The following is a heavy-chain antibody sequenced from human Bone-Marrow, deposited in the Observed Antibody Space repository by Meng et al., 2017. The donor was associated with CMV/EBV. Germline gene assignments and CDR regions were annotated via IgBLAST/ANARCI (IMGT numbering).Heavy chain of an antibody. D-gene: IGHD3-22*01. Sequence: ASVKVSCKASGYTFTSYGISWVRQAPGQGLEWMGWISAYNGNTNYAQKLQGRVTMTTDTSTSTAYMELRSLRSDDTAVYYCARDRGRAVSGYYRDYYYYYGMDVWGQGTTVTVSS. J-gene: IGHJ6*02. CDR3: ARDRGRAVSGYYRDYYYYYGMDV. CDR2: ISAYNGNT. CDR1: GYTFTSYG. V-gene: IGHV1-18*01.